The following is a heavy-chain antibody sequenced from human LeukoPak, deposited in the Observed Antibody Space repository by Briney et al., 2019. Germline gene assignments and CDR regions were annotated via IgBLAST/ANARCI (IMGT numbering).Heavy chain of an antibody. CDR3: ARGLVGVVGKYYYYYYMDV. D-gene: IGHD3-3*01. J-gene: IGHJ6*03. Sequence: ASVKVSCKASGYTFTSYGISWVRQAPGQGLEWMGWISAYNGNTNYAQKLQGRVTMTTDTSTSTAYMELRSLRSDDTAVYYCARGLVGVVGKYYYYYYMDVWGKGTTVTVSS. V-gene: IGHV1-18*01. CDR2: ISAYNGNT. CDR1: GYTFTSYG.